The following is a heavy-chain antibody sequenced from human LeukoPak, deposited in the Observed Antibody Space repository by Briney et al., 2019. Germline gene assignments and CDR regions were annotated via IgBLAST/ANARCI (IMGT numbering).Heavy chain of an antibody. Sequence: ASVKVSCKASGYTFTSYAMHWVRQAPGQRLEWMGWINAGNGNTKYSQKFQGRVTITRDTSASTAYMELSSLRSEDTAVYYCARARTGIAAAGDFDYWGLGTLVTVSS. CDR2: INAGNGNT. CDR3: ARARTGIAAAGDFDY. CDR1: GYTFTSYA. V-gene: IGHV1-3*01. D-gene: IGHD6-13*01. J-gene: IGHJ4*02.